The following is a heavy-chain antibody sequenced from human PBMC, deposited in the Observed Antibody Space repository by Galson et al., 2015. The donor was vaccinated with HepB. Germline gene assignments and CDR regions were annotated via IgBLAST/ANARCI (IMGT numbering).Heavy chain of an antibody. V-gene: IGHV3-30*18. D-gene: IGHD2-2*01. CDR3: AKAHSSQLPHY. Sequence: SLRLSCAASGFTFSGYGMHWVRQAPGKGLEWVAVISYDGSNKYYADSVKGRFTISRDNSKNTLYLQMNSLRAEDTAVYYCAKAHSSQLPHYWGQGTLVTVSS. CDR1: GFTFSGYG. CDR2: ISYDGSNK. J-gene: IGHJ4*02.